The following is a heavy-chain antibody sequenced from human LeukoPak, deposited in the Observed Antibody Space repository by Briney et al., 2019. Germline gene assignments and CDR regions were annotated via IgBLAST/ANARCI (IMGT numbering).Heavy chain of an antibody. V-gene: IGHV3-21*01. J-gene: IGHJ4*02. CDR1: GFTFSSYS. D-gene: IGHD5-18*01. Sequence: GGSLRLSCAASGFTFSSYSMNWVRQAPGKGLEWVSPISSSSSYIYYADSVKGRFTISRDNAKNSLYLQMNSLRAEDTAVYYCARARDTAMGYCWGQGTLVTVSS. CDR3: ARARDTAMGYC. CDR2: ISSSSSYI.